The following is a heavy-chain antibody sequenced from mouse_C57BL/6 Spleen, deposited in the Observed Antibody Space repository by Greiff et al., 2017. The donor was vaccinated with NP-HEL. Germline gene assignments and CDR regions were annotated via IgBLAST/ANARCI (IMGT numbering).Heavy chain of an antibody. D-gene: IGHD1-1*01. V-gene: IGHV1-50*01. CDR1: GFTFTSYW. J-gene: IGHJ2*01. Sequence: QVQLQQPGAELVKPGASVKLSCKASGFTFTSYWMQWVKQRPGQGLEWIGEIDPSDSYTNYNQKFKGKATLTVDTSSSTAYMQLSSLTSEDTAVYYCARSSNSYYDFDYWGQGTTLTVSS. CDR2: IDPSDSYT. CDR3: ARSSNSYYDFDY.